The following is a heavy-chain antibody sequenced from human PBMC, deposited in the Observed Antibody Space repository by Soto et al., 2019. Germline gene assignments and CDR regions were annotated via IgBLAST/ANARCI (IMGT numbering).Heavy chain of an antibody. CDR1: GFTVSSNY. D-gene: IGHD6-19*01. CDR2: IYSGGNT. V-gene: IGHV3-66*01. CDR3: VRVGPVAGDY. J-gene: IGHJ4*02. Sequence: EVQLVESGGNLVQPGGSLRLSCAASGFTVSSNYMIWVRQAPGKGLEWVSVIYSGGNTYYADSVKGRFTISRDNSKNTLYLQMNSLRAEDTAVYYFVRVGPVAGDYWGQGTLVTVSS.